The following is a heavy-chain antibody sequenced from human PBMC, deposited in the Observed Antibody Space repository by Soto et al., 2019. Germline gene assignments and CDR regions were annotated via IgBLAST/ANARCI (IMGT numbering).Heavy chain of an antibody. CDR2: IYYSGST. CDR3: ARHNYYNWANWFDP. CDR1: GGSISSGGYY. V-gene: IGHV4-31*03. D-gene: IGHD3-10*01. Sequence: SETLSLTCTVSGGSISSGGYYWSWIRQHPGKGLEWIGYIYYSGSTYYNPSLKSRVTISVDTSKNQFSLKLSSVTAADTAVYYCARHNYYNWANWFDPWGQGTLVTVSS. J-gene: IGHJ5*02.